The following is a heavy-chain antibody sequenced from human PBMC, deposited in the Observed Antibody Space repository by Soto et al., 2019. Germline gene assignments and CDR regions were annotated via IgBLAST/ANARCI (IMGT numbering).Heavy chain of an antibody. CDR2: IKQDGSEK. CDR1: GFTFSSYW. J-gene: IGHJ5*02. D-gene: IGHD3-3*01. V-gene: IGHV3-7*03. Sequence: LRLSCAASGFTFSSYWMSWVRQAPGKGLEWVANIKQDGSEKYYVDSVKGRFTISRDNAKNSLYLQMNSLRAEDTAVYYCARDHQDYDFWSGYSYNWFDPWGQGTLVTVSS. CDR3: ARDHQDYDFWSGYSYNWFDP.